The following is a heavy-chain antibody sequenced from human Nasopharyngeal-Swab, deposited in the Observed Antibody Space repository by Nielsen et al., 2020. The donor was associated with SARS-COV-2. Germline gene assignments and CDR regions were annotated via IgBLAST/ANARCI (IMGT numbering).Heavy chain of an antibody. CDR3: TRGPPYTDTYWDAFDI. CDR2: IRSKANSYAT. D-gene: IGHD2-8*02. J-gene: IGHJ3*02. V-gene: IGHV3-73*01. Sequence: WIRQPPGKGLEWVGRIRSKANSYATAYAASVKGRFTISRDDSKNTAYLQMNSLKTEDTAVYYCTRGPPYTDTYWDAFDIRGQGTMVTVSS.